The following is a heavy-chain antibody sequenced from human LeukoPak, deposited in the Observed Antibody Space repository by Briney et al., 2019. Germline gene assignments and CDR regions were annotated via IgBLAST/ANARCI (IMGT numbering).Heavy chain of an antibody. CDR3: ATDWTDAFDI. Sequence: SGTLSLTCAVSDGSISSNNWWSWVRQPPGKGLEWIGQIYHSGSTNYNPSLKSRVTISVDKSKNQFSLNLSSVTAADTAVYYCATDWTDAFDIWGQGTMVTVSS. CDR1: DGSISSNNW. J-gene: IGHJ3*02. CDR2: IYHSGST. V-gene: IGHV4-4*02. D-gene: IGHD1-1*01.